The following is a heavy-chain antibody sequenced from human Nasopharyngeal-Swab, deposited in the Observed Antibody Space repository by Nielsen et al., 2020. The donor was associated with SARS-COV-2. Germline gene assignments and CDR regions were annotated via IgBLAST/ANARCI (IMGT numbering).Heavy chain of an antibody. CDR3: AKSGYYSLSYYYYYYMDV. J-gene: IGHJ6*03. CDR2: ISGSGGST. V-gene: IGHV3-23*01. Sequence: GESLKISCAASGFTFSSYAMSWVRQAPGKGLEWVSAISGSGGSTYYADSAKGRFTISRDNSKNTLYLQMNSLRAEDTAVYYCAKSGYYSLSYYYYYYMDVWGKGTTVTVSS. CDR1: GFTFSSYA. D-gene: IGHD2/OR15-2a*01.